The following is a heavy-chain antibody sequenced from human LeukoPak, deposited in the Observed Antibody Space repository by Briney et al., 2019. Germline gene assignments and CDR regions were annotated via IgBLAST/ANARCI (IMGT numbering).Heavy chain of an antibody. V-gene: IGHV1-2*02. Sequence: ASVKVSCKASGYTFTVYNIHWVRQAPGQGLEWMGWIRPNSGDTKFAQSFQDRVTMTRDTSISTAYMELSRLTTDDTAVYYCARRRVVGATTFDYWGQGTLVTVSS. CDR1: GYTFTVYN. D-gene: IGHD1-26*01. J-gene: IGHJ4*02. CDR3: ARRRVVGATTFDY. CDR2: IRPNSGDT.